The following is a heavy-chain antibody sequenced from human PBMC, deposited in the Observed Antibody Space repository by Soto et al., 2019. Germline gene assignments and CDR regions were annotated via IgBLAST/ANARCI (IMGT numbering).Heavy chain of an antibody. CDR1: GLTVSSNY. V-gene: IGHV3-53*04. D-gene: IGHD3-10*01. J-gene: IGHJ6*02. CDR3: TRGPYGTGGDYYYGMDV. CDR2: IYSGGST. Sequence: EVQLVESGGGLVQPGGSLRLSCAVSGLTVSSNYMNWVRQAPGEGLEWVSVIYSGGSTFYADSVKGRFTISRDSSKNTLYLQMNSLRAEDTAVYYCTRGPYGTGGDYYYGMDVWGQGTTVTVSS.